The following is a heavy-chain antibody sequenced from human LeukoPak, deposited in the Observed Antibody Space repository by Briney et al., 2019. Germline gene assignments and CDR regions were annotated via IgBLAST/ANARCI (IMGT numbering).Heavy chain of an antibody. D-gene: IGHD1-1*01. J-gene: IGHJ1*01. CDR2: ITLHSGDT. CDR3: AREGQLGLDN. V-gene: IGHV1-2*02. CDR1: GHTLSVHY. Sequence: ASVKVSCKASGHTLSVHYIHWVRQGPGQGLEWLGWITLHSGDTHYAQKYQGRLTMTSDTSISTGYMELSRLQFDDTAVYYCAREGQLGLDNWGQGTLVSVSS.